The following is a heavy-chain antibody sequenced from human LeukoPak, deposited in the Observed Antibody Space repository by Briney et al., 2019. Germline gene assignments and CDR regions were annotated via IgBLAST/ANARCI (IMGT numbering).Heavy chain of an antibody. CDR3: ARGWRYNFDH. J-gene: IGHJ4*02. V-gene: IGHV4-31*03. CDR2: IYDSGST. Sequence: SHTLSLTCTVSGGSISSGGYYWSWIRQHPGKGLEWIGYIYDSGSTYYNPSLKSRVTISVDTSKSQFSLKLTSVTAADTAVYYCARGWRYNFDHWGQGTLVTVSS. D-gene: IGHD2-15*01. CDR1: GGSISSGGYY.